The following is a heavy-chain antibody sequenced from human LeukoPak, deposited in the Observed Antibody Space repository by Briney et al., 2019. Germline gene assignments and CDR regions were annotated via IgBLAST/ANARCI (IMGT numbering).Heavy chain of an antibody. CDR2: ISGSSGST. Sequence: PGGSLRLSCAASGFTFSSYAMSWVRQAPGKGLEWVSDISGSSGSTYYADSVKGRFTISRDNAKNSLYLQMNSLRAEDTAVYYCARAKLYDILTGADAFDIWGQGTMVTVSS. CDR3: ARAKLYDILTGADAFDI. D-gene: IGHD3-9*01. CDR1: GFTFSSYA. J-gene: IGHJ3*02. V-gene: IGHV3-23*01.